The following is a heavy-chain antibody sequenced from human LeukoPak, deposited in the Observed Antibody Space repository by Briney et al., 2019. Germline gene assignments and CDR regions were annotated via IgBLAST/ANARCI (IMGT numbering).Heavy chain of an antibody. CDR2: IYYSGCT. D-gene: IGHD2-2*02. CDR3: ARAPLGYCSITSCYTTDWYFDL. CDR1: GGSISSGGYY. J-gene: IGHJ2*01. Sequence: SQTLSLTCTVSGGSISSGGYYWSWIRQHPGKGLEWIGYIYYSGCTYYNPSLKSRVTISVDTSKNQFSLKLSSVTAADTAVYYCARAPLGYCSITSCYTTDWYFDLWGRGTLVTVSS. V-gene: IGHV4-31*03.